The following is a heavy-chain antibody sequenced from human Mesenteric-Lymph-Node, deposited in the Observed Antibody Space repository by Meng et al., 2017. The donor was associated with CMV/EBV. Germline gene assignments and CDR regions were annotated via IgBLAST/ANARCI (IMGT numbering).Heavy chain of an antibody. CDR2: IRFDASTK. D-gene: IGHD3-16*01. V-gene: IGHV3-30*02. Sequence: GESLKISCAASGFTFSSYWMHWVRQAPGKGLEWVAFIRFDASTKYYADSVKGRFTISRDNSKNTLYLQMNSLRAEDTAVYYCARDQPQGGGYWGQGTLVTVSS. CDR1: GFTFSSYW. CDR3: ARDQPQGGGY. J-gene: IGHJ4*02.